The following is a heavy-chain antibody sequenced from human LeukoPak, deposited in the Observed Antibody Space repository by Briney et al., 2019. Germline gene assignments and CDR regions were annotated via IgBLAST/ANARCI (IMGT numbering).Heavy chain of an antibody. CDR3: VKDPIAVAGSY. J-gene: IGHJ4*02. CDR2: ISGSGGST. CDR1: GSTFSSYA. D-gene: IGHD6-19*01. Sequence: PGGSLRLSCAASGSTFSSYAMTWVRQAPGKGLEWVSTISGSGGSTYYADSVKGRFTISRDNSKNTLYLQMSSLRAEDTAVFYCVKDPIAVAGSYWGQGTLVTVSS. V-gene: IGHV3-23*01.